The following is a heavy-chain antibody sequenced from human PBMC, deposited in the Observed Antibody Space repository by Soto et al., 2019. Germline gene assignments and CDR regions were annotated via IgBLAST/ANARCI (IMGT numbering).Heavy chain of an antibody. CDR1: GGSISPYY. CDR3: ARLGGFYQAFDS. CDR2: IYFGGTT. V-gene: IGHV4-59*12. Sequence: SETLSLTCAVSGGSISPYYWAWIRRPPGKGLEWLGYIYFGGTTTYNPSLKSRLTMSLDTSKNQFSLKLTSVAAADTAVYYCARLGGFYQAFDSWGQGARVTVSS. J-gene: IGHJ4*02. D-gene: IGHD3-22*01.